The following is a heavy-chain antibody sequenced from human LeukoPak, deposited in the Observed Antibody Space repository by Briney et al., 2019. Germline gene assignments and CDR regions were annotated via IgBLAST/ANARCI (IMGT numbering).Heavy chain of an antibody. CDR1: GGSFSGYY. V-gene: IGHV4-34*01. J-gene: IGHJ4*02. CDR2: INHSGST. D-gene: IGHD4-17*01. Sequence: PSETLSLTCAVYGGSFSGYYWSWIRQPPGKGLEWIGEINHSGSTNYNPSLKSRVTISVDTSKNQFSLKLSSVTAADTAVYYCARARAPDRTVTPLDYWGQGTLVTVSS. CDR3: ARARAPDRTVTPLDY.